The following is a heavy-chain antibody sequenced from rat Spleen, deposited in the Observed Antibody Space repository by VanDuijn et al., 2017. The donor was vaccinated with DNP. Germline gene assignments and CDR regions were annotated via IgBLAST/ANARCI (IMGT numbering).Heavy chain of an antibody. Sequence: EVRLQESGPGLVKPSQSLSLTCSVTAYSITTNYWGWIRKFPGNKMEWVGHISYSGSTSYNPSLKSRISITRDTSKNQFFLQVNSVTTDDTATYYCTRGDIIRSFDYWGQGVMVTVSS. J-gene: IGHJ2*01. V-gene: IGHV3-1*01. CDR2: ISYSGST. CDR3: TRGDIIRSFDY. D-gene: IGHD4-1*01. CDR1: AYSITTNY.